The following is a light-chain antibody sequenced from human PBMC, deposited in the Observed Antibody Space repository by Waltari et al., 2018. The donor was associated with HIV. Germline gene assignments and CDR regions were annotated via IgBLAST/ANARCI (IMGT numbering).Light chain of an antibody. J-gene: IGLJ1*01. V-gene: IGLV2-11*01. CDR2: DVN. CDR3: CAYAAGHVSYV. CDR1: TTDAGYHNY. Sequence: QSALTQPPSVSGSPGQSVTLSCTGPTTDAGYHNYVSWYQQYPGKAPKLIIFDVNQRPSGVPERFSGSKSGNTASLTISGLQTADEADYFCCAYAAGHVSYVFGNGTAVAVL.